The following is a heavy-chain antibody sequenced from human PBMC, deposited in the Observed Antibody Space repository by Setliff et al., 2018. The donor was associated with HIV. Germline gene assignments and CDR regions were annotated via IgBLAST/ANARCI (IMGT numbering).Heavy chain of an antibody. D-gene: IGHD5-12*01. CDR2: IKSKTDGGTT. CDR1: GFTFNNAW. Sequence: GGSLRLSCAASGFTFNNAWMTWVRQAPGKELEWVGHIKSKTDGGTTDYAAPVKGRFTISRDDSKTTLYLQMNSLKTEDTAVYYCTTEDPWLRFGHWGQGTLVTVSS. J-gene: IGHJ5*02. CDR3: TTEDPWLRFGH. V-gene: IGHV3-15*01.